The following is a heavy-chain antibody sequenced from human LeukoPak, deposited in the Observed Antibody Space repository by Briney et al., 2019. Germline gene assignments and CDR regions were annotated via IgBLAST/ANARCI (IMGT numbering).Heavy chain of an antibody. V-gene: IGHV3-30-3*01. J-gene: IGHJ4*02. Sequence: GRSLRLSCAASGFTFSSYAMHWVRQAPGKGLEWVAVISYDGSNKYYADSVKGRFTISRDNSKSTLYLQMNSLRAEDTAVYYCARDHRGVRDYFDYWGQGTLVTVSS. CDR3: ARDHRGVRDYFDY. CDR2: ISYDGSNK. CDR1: GFTFSSYA. D-gene: IGHD3-10*01.